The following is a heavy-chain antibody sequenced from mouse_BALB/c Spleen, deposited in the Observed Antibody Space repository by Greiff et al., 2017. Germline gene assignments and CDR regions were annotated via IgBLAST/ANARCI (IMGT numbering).Heavy chain of an antibody. J-gene: IGHJ4*01. Sequence: QVQLQQPGAELVKPGAPVKLSCKASGYTFTSYWMNWVKQRPGRGLEWIGRIDPSDSETHYNQKFKDKATLTVDKSSSTAYIQLSSLTSEDSAVYYCARGGYDYAMDYWGQGTSVTVSS. V-gene: IGHV1-69*02. D-gene: IGHD2-2*01. CDR2: IDPSDSET. CDR1: GYTFTSYW. CDR3: ARGGYDYAMDY.